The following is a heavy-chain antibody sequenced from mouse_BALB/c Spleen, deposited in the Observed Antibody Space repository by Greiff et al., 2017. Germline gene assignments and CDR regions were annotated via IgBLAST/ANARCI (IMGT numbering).Heavy chain of an antibody. V-gene: IGHV2-9*02. J-gene: IGHJ4*01. D-gene: IGHD2-3*01. CDR3: ALYDGYYYAMDY. CDR1: GFSLTSYG. Sequence: QVQLKESGPGLVAPSQSLSITCTVSGFSLTSYGVHWVRQPPGKGLEWLGVIWAGGSTNYNSALMSRLSISKDNSKSQVFLKMNSLQTDDTAMYYCALYDGYYYAMDYWGQGTSVTVSS. CDR2: IWAGGST.